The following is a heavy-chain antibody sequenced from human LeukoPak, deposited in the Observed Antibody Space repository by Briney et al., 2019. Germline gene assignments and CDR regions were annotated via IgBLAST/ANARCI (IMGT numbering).Heavy chain of an antibody. CDR3: AKSVIAVAGRGVFDY. J-gene: IGHJ4*02. CDR2: ISGSGGST. D-gene: IGHD6-19*01. V-gene: IGHV3-23*01. Sequence: GGSLRLSCAASGFTFSSYAMSWVHQAPGKGLEWVSAISGSGGSTYYADSVKGRFTISRDNSKNTLYLQMNSLRAEDTAVYYCAKSVIAVAGRGVFDYWGQGTLVTVSS. CDR1: GFTFSSYA.